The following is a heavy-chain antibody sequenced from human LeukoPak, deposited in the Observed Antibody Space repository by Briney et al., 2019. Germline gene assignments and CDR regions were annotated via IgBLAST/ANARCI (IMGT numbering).Heavy chain of an antibody. D-gene: IGHD1-26*01. V-gene: IGHV3-23*01. CDR3: ATAGGRLYYLDY. Sequence: GGSMRLSSAASGFTFSSYAMSWVRQAPGKGLEWVSAISGSGGSTYYADSVKGRFTISRDNSKNTLYLQMNSLRAEDTAVYCCATAGGRLYYLDYWGQGPLVTVSS. CDR2: ISGSGGST. J-gene: IGHJ4*02. CDR1: GFTFSSYA.